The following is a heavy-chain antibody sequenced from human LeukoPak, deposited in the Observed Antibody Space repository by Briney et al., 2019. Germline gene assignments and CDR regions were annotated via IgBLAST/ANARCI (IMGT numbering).Heavy chain of an antibody. D-gene: IGHD6-13*01. V-gene: IGHV1-8*01. CDR3: ARVTAYSSSWYLGY. Sequence: ASVKVSCKASGYTFTSYDINWVRQAAGQGIEWMGWMNPNSSNTGYAQKFQGRVTMTRNTSISTAYMELSSLRSEDTAVYYCARVTAYSSSWYLGYWGQGTLVTVSS. CDR2: MNPNSSNT. CDR1: GYTFTSYD. J-gene: IGHJ4*02.